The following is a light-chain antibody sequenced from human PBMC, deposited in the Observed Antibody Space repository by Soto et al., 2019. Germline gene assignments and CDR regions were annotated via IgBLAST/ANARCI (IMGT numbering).Light chain of an antibody. CDR3: QQYYSTLLFT. J-gene: IGKJ3*01. V-gene: IGKV4-1*01. Sequence: DIVMTQSPDSLAVSLGERATINCKSSQSVLYSSNNKNXLAWYQQKPGQPPKLLIYWASTRESGVPDRFSGSGSGTDFTLTISSLQAEDVAVYYCQQYYSTLLFTFGPGTKVDIK. CDR1: QSVLYSSNNKNX. CDR2: WAS.